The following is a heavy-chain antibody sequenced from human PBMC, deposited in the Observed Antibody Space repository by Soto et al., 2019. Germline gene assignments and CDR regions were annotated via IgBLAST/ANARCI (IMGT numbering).Heavy chain of an antibody. D-gene: IGHD6-19*01. Sequence: LSLTCTVSGGSISSSSYYWGWIRQPPGKGLEWIGSIYYSGSTYYNPSLKSRVTISVDTSKNQFSLKLSSVTAADTAVYYCARQGIAVAEDFDYWGQGTLVTVS. V-gene: IGHV4-39*01. J-gene: IGHJ4*02. CDR3: ARQGIAVAEDFDY. CDR1: GGSISSSSYY. CDR2: IYYSGST.